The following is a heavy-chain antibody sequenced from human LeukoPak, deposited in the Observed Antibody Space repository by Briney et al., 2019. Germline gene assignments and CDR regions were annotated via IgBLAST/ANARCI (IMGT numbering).Heavy chain of an antibody. J-gene: IGHJ4*02. Sequence: SVKVSCKASGGTFSSYAISWVRQAPGQGLEWMGGIIPIFGTANYAQKFQGRVTITTDESTSTAYMELSSLRSEDTAVYYCAREHGRHSFIDYWGQGTLVTVSS. V-gene: IGHV1-69*05. CDR2: IIPIFGTA. CDR1: GGTFSSYA. D-gene: IGHD5-18*01. CDR3: AREHGRHSFIDY.